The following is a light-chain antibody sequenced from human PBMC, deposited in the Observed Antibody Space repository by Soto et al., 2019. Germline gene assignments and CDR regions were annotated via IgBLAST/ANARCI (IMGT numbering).Light chain of an antibody. CDR1: SSKIGAGYD. V-gene: IGLV1-40*01. CDR2: GNS. CDR3: QSYDSSLSGWV. J-gene: IGLJ3*02. Sequence: QSVLTQPPSVSGAPGQRVTISCTGSSSKIGAGYDVHWYQQLPGTAPKLLIYGNSNRPSGVPDRFSGSKSGTSASLAITGLKAEDEADYDCQSYDSSLSGWVFGGGTKLTVL.